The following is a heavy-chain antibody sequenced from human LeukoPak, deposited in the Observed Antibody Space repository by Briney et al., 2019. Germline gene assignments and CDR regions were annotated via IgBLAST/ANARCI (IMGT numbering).Heavy chain of an antibody. CDR3: ARMVVPAATVDY. D-gene: IGHD2-2*01. V-gene: IGHV4-59*08. CDR2: IYYCGST. Sequence: SETLSLTCTVSGGSISSYYWSWIRQPPGKGLEWIGYIYYCGSTNYNPSLKSRVTISVDTSKNQFSLKLSSVTAADTAVYYCARMVVPAATVDYWGQGTLVTVSS. J-gene: IGHJ4*02. CDR1: GGSISSYY.